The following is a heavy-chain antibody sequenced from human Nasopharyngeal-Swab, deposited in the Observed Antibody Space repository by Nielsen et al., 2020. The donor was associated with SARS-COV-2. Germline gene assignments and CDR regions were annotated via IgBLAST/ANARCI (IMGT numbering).Heavy chain of an antibody. Sequence: GESLKISCAASGFTFSSYAMIWVRQAPGKGLEWVSAISGSGGSTYYADSVKGRFTISRDNSKNTLYLQMNSLRAEDTAVYYCAKDLQRYSGSYVNWGQGTLVTVSS. V-gene: IGHV3-23*01. CDR3: AKDLQRYSGSYVN. J-gene: IGHJ4*02. D-gene: IGHD1-26*01. CDR2: ISGSGGST. CDR1: GFTFSSYA.